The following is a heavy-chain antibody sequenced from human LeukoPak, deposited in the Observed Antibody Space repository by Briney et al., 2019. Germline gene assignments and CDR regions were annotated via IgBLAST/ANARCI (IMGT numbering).Heavy chain of an antibody. D-gene: IGHD6-13*01. Sequence: GGSLRLSCAASGFTFSNAWMSWVRQAPGKGLEWVGRIKSKTDGGTTDYAAPVKGRFTISRDDSKNTLYLQMNSLKTEDTAVYYCYSSSWDYYFDYWGKGTLVTVSS. V-gene: IGHV3-15*01. CDR1: GFTFSNAW. J-gene: IGHJ4*02. CDR3: YSSSWDYYFDY. CDR2: IKSKTDGGTT.